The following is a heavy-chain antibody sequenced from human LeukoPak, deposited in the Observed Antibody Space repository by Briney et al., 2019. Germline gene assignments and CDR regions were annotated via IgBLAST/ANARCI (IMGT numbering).Heavy chain of an antibody. V-gene: IGHV4-34*01. J-gene: IGHJ4*02. CDR2: INHSGST. D-gene: IGHD5-12*01. CDR3: ARSGGYGWDY. Sequence: PSETLSLTCAVYGGSFSGYYWSWIRQPPGKGLEWIGEINHSGSTNYNPSLKSRVTISVDTSKNQFSLKLSSVTAADTAVYYCARSGGYGWDYWGQGAVVTVSS. CDR1: GGSFSGYY.